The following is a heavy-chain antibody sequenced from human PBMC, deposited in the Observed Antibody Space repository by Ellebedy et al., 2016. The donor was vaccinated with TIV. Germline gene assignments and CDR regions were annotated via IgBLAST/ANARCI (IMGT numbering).Heavy chain of an antibody. V-gene: IGHV3-21*01. Sequence: GGSLRLXCAASGFTFSSYSMNWVRQAPGKGLEWVSPISSSSSYIYYADSVKGRFTISRDNAKNSLYLQMNSLRAEDTAVYYCARDPEVGAFDYWGQGTLVTVSS. J-gene: IGHJ4*02. D-gene: IGHD1-26*01. CDR1: GFTFSSYS. CDR2: ISSSSSYI. CDR3: ARDPEVGAFDY.